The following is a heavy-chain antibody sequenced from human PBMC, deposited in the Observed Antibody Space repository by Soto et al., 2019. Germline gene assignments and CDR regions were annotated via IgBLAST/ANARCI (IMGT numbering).Heavy chain of an antibody. J-gene: IGHJ4*02. V-gene: IGHV1-2*02. CDR3: ARGSGSSCFEY. CDR2: MATSSGGT. Sequence: ASVKVSCKPSGYTFTANYIHWFRQARGQGLEWMGWMATSSGGTRFAQNFQGRVTMTRDTSLATAYMELTTLTLDDTAVYYCARGSGSSCFEYWGQGTKVTVSS. CDR1: GYTFTANY.